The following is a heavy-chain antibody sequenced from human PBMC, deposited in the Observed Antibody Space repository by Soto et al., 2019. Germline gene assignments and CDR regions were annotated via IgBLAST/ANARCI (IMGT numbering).Heavy chain of an antibody. CDR2: INHSGST. CDR1: GGSFSGYY. V-gene: IGHV4-34*01. D-gene: IGHD1-26*01. Sequence: QVQLQQWGAGLLKPSETLSLTCAVYGGSFSGYYWSWIRQPPGKGLEWIGEINHSGSTNYNPSLKSRFTISVDTSKNQFSLKLSSVTAADTAVYYCASRVGYYYYGMDVWGQGTTVTVSS. CDR3: ASRVGYYYYGMDV. J-gene: IGHJ6*02.